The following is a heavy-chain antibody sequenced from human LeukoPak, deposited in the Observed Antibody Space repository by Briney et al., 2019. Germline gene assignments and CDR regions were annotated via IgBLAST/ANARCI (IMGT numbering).Heavy chain of an antibody. Sequence: SETLSLTCTVSGGSISSYYWSRIRQPAGKGLEWIGRIYTSGSTNYNPSLKSRVTMSVDTSKNQFSLKLSSVTAADTAVYYCARDAIAVADSYYFDYWGQGTLVTVSS. CDR1: GGSISSYY. J-gene: IGHJ4*02. CDR3: ARDAIAVADSYYFDY. CDR2: IYTSGST. D-gene: IGHD6-19*01. V-gene: IGHV4-4*07.